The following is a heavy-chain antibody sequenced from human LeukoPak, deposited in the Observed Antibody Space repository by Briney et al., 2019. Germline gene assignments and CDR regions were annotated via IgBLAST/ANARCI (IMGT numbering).Heavy chain of an antibody. CDR3: ARSYCGGDCYGLEAFDI. D-gene: IGHD2-21*02. CDR2: ISAYNGNT. Sequence: GASVKVSCKASGYTFTSYGISWVRQAPGQGLEWMGWISAYNGNTNYAQKLQGRVTMTTDTSTSTAYMELRSLRSDDTAVYYCARSYCGGDCYGLEAFDIWGQGTMVTVSS. CDR1: GYTFTSYG. J-gene: IGHJ3*02. V-gene: IGHV1-18*01.